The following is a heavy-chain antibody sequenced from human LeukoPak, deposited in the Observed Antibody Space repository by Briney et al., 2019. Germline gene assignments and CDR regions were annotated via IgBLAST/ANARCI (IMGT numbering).Heavy chain of an antibody. D-gene: IGHD3-3*01. J-gene: IGHJ5*02. V-gene: IGHV3-21*01. CDR2: ISSSSYI. CDR3: ARDGDFWSGPPWFDP. Sequence: GGSLRLSCAASGFTFSSYSMNWVRQAPGKGLEWVSSISSSSYIYYADSVKGRFTISRDNAKNSLYLQMNSLRAEDTAVYYCARDGDFWSGPPWFDPWGQGTLVTVSS. CDR1: GFTFSSYS.